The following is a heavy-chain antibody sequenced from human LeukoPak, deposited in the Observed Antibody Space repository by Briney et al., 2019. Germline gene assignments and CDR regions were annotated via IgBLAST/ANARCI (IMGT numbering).Heavy chain of an antibody. CDR1: GYTFTSYY. Sequence: ASVKVSCKASGYTFTSYYMHWVRQAPGQGLEWMGIINPSGGSTSYAQKFQGRVTMTRDTSISTAYMELSRLRSDDTAVYYCARDRMVGYYYYYMDVWGKGTTVTVSS. J-gene: IGHJ6*03. D-gene: IGHD3-10*01. CDR3: ARDRMVGYYYYYMDV. CDR2: INPSGGST. V-gene: IGHV1-46*01.